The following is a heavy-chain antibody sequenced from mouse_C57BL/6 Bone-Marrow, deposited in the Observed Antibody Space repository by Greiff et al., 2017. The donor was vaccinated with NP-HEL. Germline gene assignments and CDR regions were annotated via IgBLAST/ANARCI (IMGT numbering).Heavy chain of an antibody. D-gene: IGHD1-1*01. Sequence: EVMLVESGGGLVKPGGSLKLSCAASGFTFSSYAMSWVRQTPETRLEWVATISDGGSYTYYPDNVQGRFTISRDNAKNNLYRQMSHLKSKDKACAYYYGSSGDYWGQGTSVTVSS. CDR3: YGSSGDY. CDR1: GFTFSSYA. J-gene: IGHJ4*01. V-gene: IGHV5-4*03. CDR2: ISDGGSYT.